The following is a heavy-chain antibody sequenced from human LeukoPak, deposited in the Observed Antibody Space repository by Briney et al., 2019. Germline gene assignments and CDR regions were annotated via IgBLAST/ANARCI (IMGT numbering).Heavy chain of an antibody. CDR3: ARLTGDMGD. J-gene: IGHJ4*02. Sequence: SQTLSLTCALSGDSVSSNSATWNWLRQSPSRGLEWLGRTYYRSKWYNDHAVSVKSRITINPDTSKNQFSLQLTSVTPEDTAVYYCARLTGDMGDWGQGTLVTVSS. V-gene: IGHV6-1*01. CDR1: GDSVSSNSAT. D-gene: IGHD7-27*01. CDR2: TYYRSKWYN.